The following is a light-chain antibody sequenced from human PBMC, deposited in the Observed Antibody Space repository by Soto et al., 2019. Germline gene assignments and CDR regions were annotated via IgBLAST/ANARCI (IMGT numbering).Light chain of an antibody. CDR1: QSVSSSY. CDR2: GAS. CDR3: QQYGSSPST. Sequence: IVLTQSPCTLSLSPGDRATLSCRASQSVSSSYLAWYQQKPGQAPRLLIYGASSRATGIPDRFSGSGSGTDFTLTIGRLEPEDGAGYYCQQYGSSPSTFGQGTKV. J-gene: IGKJ1*01. V-gene: IGKV3-20*01.